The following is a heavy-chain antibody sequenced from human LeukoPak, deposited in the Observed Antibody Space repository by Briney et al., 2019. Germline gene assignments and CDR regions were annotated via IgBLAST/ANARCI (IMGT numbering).Heavy chain of an antibody. CDR3: ARQLVPARSNWFDP. J-gene: IGHJ5*02. V-gene: IGHV4-38-2*01. CDR2: IYHCGST. Sequence: SETLSLTCAASGYSISSGYYWGWIRQPPGKGLEWIGSIYHCGSTYYNPSFKSRVTISVDTSKNQFSLKLSSVTAADTAVYYCARQLVPARSNWFDPWGQGTLVTVSS. CDR1: GYSISSGYY. D-gene: IGHD6-13*01.